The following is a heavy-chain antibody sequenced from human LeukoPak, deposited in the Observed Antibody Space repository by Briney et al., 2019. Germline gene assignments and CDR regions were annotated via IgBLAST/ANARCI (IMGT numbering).Heavy chain of an antibody. Sequence: GGSLRLSCAASGFTVRSNYMSWVRQAPGKGLEWVSVIYSGGSTYYTDSVKGRFTISRHNCKGTLYLQMNRLRAEDTDVYYCARAAKIGYCSGGSCLTRGDAFDIWGQGTMVTVSS. D-gene: IGHD2-15*01. CDR1: GFTVRSNY. V-gene: IGHV3-53*04. CDR3: ARAAKIGYCSGGSCLTRGDAFDI. J-gene: IGHJ3*02. CDR2: IYSGGST.